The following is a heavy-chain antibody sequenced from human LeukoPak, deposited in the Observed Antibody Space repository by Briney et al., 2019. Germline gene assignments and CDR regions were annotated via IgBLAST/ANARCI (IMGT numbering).Heavy chain of an antibody. CDR3: AREVYSSSWYVQDYYYYYMDV. D-gene: IGHD6-13*01. Sequence: ASETLSLTCTVSGGSISSSSYYWGWIRQPPGKGLEWIGSIYYSGSTYYNPSLKSRVTISVDTSKNQFSLKLSSVTAADTAVYYCAREVYSSSWYVQDYYYYYMDVWGKGTTVTISS. J-gene: IGHJ6*03. CDR1: GGSISSSSYY. V-gene: IGHV4-39*07. CDR2: IYYSGST.